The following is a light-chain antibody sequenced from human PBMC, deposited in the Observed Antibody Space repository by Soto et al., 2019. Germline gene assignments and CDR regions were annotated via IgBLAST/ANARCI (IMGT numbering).Light chain of an antibody. CDR1: HDITSY. CDR2: DAS. V-gene: IGKV1-33*01. Sequence: DIPMTQSPSSLSASVGDRVTITCQASHDITSYLNWYQHKPGQAPKLLIYDASILEAGVPSRFSGSGSGTDFTFTISSLQPEDVATYYWQKCDYLPMFGPGTTVDFK. CDR3: QKCDYLPM. J-gene: IGKJ3*01.